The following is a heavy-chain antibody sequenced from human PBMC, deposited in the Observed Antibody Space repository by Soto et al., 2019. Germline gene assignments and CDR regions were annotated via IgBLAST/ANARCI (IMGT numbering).Heavy chain of an antibody. CDR3: AGDKGDGSGSYYGY. J-gene: IGHJ4*02. Sequence: QVQLVQSGAEVKKPGASVKVSCKASGYTFTSYGISWVRQAPGQGLEWMGWISAYNGNTNYAQKLQGRVTMTTDTTTSTAYREPRSLRSDDTGVYYCAGDKGDGSGSYYGYWGQGTLVTVSS. CDR1: GYTFTSYG. CDR2: ISAYNGNT. D-gene: IGHD3-10*01. V-gene: IGHV1-18*01.